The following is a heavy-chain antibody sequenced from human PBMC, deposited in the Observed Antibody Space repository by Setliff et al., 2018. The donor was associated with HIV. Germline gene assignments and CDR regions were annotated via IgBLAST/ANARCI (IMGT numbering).Heavy chain of an antibody. J-gene: IGHJ4*02. D-gene: IGHD3-16*02. CDR2: INMYTANP. CDR3: ARDRYGASFDS. CDR1: GYTFTTYA. Sequence: ASVNVSCKASGYTFTTYAINWVRQAPGQGLEWMGWINMYTANPSYAQGFTGRFVFSLDTSVSTAYLQISSLEAEDTALYYCARDRYGASFDSWGQGTLVTVS. V-gene: IGHV7-4-1*02.